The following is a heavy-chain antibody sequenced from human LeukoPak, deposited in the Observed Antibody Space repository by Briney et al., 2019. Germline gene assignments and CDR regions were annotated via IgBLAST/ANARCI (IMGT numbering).Heavy chain of an antibody. CDR3: ARLGVAGDPSSAEYFQH. CDR1: GYTFTSYA. J-gene: IGHJ1*01. V-gene: IGHV1-18*01. Sequence: ASVKVSCKASGYTFTSYAITWVRQAPGQGLDWMGWISLYNPKTNYAQKFQGRVTMTTDTSTSTAYMELMSPRSDDTAAYYCARLGVAGDPSSAEYFQHWGQGTLVIVS. D-gene: IGHD6-19*01. CDR2: ISLYNPKT.